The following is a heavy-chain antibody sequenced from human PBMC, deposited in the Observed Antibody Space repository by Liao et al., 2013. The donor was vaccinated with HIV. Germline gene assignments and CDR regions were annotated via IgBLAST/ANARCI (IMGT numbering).Heavy chain of an antibody. CDR3: ARGYSITWSEDYFDY. J-gene: IGHJ4*02. Sequence: QVQLQESGPRLVKPSQTLSLTCTVSGDSISSGDYYWTWIRQPPGKGLEWIGYISYSGNTFYSPSLKSRVTISVDTSKNQFSLKLSSVTAADTAMYYCARGYSITWSEDYFDYWGQGTLVIVS. V-gene: IGHV4-30-4*08. CDR1: GDSISSGDYY. D-gene: IGHD3-3*02. CDR2: ISYSGNT.